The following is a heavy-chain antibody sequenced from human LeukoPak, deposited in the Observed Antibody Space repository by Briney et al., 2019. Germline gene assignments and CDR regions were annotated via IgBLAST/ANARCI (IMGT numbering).Heavy chain of an antibody. Sequence: HSGGSLRLSCAASGFTFSSYAMHWVRQAPGKGLEWVTFIRNDGSNKYYAGSVKGRFTISRDNAKNSLYLQMNSLRAEDTAVYYCAELGITMIGGVWGKGTTVTISS. D-gene: IGHD3-10*02. CDR1: GFTFSSYA. CDR3: AELGITMIGGV. CDR2: IRNDGSNK. J-gene: IGHJ6*04. V-gene: IGHV3-30*02.